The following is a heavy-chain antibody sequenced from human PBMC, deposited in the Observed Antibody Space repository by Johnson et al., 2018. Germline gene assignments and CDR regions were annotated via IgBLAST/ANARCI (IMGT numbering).Heavy chain of an antibody. D-gene: IGHD3-22*01. CDR3: AKDIGSYYDSSGYAFDM. CDR2: ISWNSATI. V-gene: IGHV3-9*01. J-gene: IGHJ3*02. Sequence: VQLVESGGGLVQPGRSLRLSCVASGFTFDDYAMYWVRQAPGKGPEWVSGISWNSATIGSADSVKGRFTIARDNAKNSLYLQMNSLRTEDTALYYCAKDIGSYYDSSGYAFDMLGQGTMVTVSS. CDR1: GFTFDDYA.